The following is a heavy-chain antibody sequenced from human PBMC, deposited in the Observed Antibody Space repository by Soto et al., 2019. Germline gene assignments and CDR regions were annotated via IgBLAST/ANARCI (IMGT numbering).Heavy chain of an antibody. CDR2: INHSGST. J-gene: IGHJ4*02. CDR3: ARTSDYSRYTSNHLHFDY. Sequence: SETLSLTCAVYGGSFSGYYWSWIRQPPGKGLEWIGEINHSGSTNYNPSLKSRVTISVDTSKNQFSLKLSSVTAADTAVYYYARTSDYSRYTSNHLHFDYWGQGTLVTVSS. CDR1: GGSFSGYY. D-gene: IGHD3-9*01. V-gene: IGHV4-34*01.